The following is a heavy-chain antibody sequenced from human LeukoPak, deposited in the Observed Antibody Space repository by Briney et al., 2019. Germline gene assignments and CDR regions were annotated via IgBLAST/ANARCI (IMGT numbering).Heavy chain of an antibody. CDR1: GGSFSGYY. CDR3: ARGSPIQLWADAFDI. J-gene: IGHJ3*02. V-gene: IGHV4-34*01. Sequence: PSETLPLTCAVYGGSFSGYYWSWIRQPPGKGLEWIGEINHSGSTNYNPSLKSRVTISVDTSKNQFSLKLSSVTAADTAVYYCARGSPIQLWADAFDIWGQGTMVTVSS. D-gene: IGHD5-18*01. CDR2: INHSGST.